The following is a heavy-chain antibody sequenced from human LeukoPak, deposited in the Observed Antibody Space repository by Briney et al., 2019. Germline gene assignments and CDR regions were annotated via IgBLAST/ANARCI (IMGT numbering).Heavy chain of an antibody. Sequence: PSETLSLTCAFYGGSFSGYYWSWIRQPPGKGLEWIGEINHSGSTNYNPSLKSRVTISVDTSKNQFSLKLSSVTAADTAVYYCARDPVRIFYYYDSSIYWGQGTLVTVSS. D-gene: IGHD3-22*01. V-gene: IGHV4-34*01. J-gene: IGHJ4*02. CDR2: INHSGST. CDR1: GGSFSGYY. CDR3: ARDPVRIFYYYDSSIY.